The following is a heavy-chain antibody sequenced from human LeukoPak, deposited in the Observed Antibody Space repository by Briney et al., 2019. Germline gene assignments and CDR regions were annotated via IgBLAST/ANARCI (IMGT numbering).Heavy chain of an antibody. Sequence: GVSLRLSCAASGLTFSSYAMNWVRQAPGKGLEWVSGISGSGSNTYYADSVMGRFTISRDNSKNTLYLQMNSLRAEDTAVYYCAKDVLSGTYYYFDQWGQGTLVTVSS. CDR1: GLTFSSYA. CDR3: AKDVLSGTYYYFDQ. J-gene: IGHJ4*02. V-gene: IGHV3-23*01. CDR2: ISGSGSNT. D-gene: IGHD1-26*01.